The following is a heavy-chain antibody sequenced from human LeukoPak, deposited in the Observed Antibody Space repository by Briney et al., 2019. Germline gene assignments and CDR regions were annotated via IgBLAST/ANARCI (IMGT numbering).Heavy chain of an antibody. CDR3: ARDNAPRGYRAYYYYGMDV. CDR2: IYYSGST. V-gene: IGHV4-59*01. CDR1: GGSISSYY. Sequence: PSETLSLTCTVSGGSISSYYWSWIRRPPGKGLEWIGYIYYSGSTNYNPSLKSRVTISVDTSKNQFSLKLSSVTAADTAVYYCARDNAPRGYRAYYYYGMDVWGQGTTVTVSS. J-gene: IGHJ6*02. D-gene: IGHD3-22*01.